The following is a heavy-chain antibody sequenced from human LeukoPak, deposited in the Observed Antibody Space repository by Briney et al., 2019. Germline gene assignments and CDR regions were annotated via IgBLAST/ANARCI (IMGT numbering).Heavy chain of an antibody. V-gene: IGHV4-4*02. CDR1: GGSISSTNW. Sequence: SGTLSLICGVSGGSISSTNWWTRVRQPPGKGLEWIGEVHLDGRTNYNPSLESRLTMSVDFSENHISLKLTSVTAADTAVYYCAREGGFYRPLDYSGQGTLVTVSS. CDR3: AREGGFYRPLDY. D-gene: IGHD3-3*01. J-gene: IGHJ4*02. CDR2: VHLDGRT.